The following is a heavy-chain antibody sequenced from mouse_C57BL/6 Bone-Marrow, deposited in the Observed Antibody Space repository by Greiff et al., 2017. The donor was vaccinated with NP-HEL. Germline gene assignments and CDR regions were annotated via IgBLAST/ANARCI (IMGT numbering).Heavy chain of an antibody. V-gene: IGHV14-1*01. J-gene: IGHJ4*01. CDR3: TPFYYDYEGYAMDY. Sequence: EVQLQQSGAELVRPGASVKLSCTASGFNIKDYYMHWVKQRPEQGLEWIGRIDPEDGDTEYAPKFQGKATMTADKSSNTAYLQLSSLTSEDTAVYYCTPFYYDYEGYAMDYWGQGTSVTVSS. D-gene: IGHD2-4*01. CDR1: GFNIKDYY. CDR2: IDPEDGDT.